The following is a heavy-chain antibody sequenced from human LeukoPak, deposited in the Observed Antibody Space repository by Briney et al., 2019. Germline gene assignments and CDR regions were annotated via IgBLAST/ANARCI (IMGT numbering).Heavy chain of an antibody. CDR1: GYTFTSYG. V-gene: IGHV1-18*01. CDR3: ARVVYDFWSGYYDRGYFDY. CDR2: ISAYNGNT. J-gene: IGHJ4*02. D-gene: IGHD3-3*01. Sequence: GASVKVSCKASGYTFTSYGISWVRQAPGQGLEWMGWISAYNGNTNYAQKLQGRVTMTTDTSTSTAYMELRSLRSDDTAVYYCARVVYDFWSGYYDRGYFDYWGQGTLVIVSS.